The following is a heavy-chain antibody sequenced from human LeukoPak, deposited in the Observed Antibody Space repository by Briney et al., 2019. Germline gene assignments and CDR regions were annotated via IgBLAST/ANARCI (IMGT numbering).Heavy chain of an antibody. CDR1: GFTFSSYG. Sequence: GGSLRLSCAASGFTFSSYGMNWVRQSPGKGLEWVSSISRSSSNTYYADSLKGRFTISRDNAKNSLYLQMNSLRAEDTAVYYCARVLEAAAFDFWGQGTLVTVSS. CDR3: ARVLEAAAFDF. J-gene: IGHJ4*02. V-gene: IGHV3-21*01. CDR2: ISRSSSNT. D-gene: IGHD6-13*01.